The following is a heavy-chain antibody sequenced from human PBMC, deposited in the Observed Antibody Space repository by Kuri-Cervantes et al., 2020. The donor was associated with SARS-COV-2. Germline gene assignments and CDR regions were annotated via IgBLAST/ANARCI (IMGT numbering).Heavy chain of an antibody. CDR3: AKLALWTGDHNGKFDC. CDR2: ISSSGSYI. V-gene: IGHV3-21*01. D-gene: IGHD3/OR15-3a*01. CDR1: GFTFSTYS. Sequence: GESLNISCEAFGFTFSTYSMNWDRQAPGKGLQWVTSISSSGSYIHYADAVRGRFTISRDNAKDSVYLQMNSLRADDTAVYYCAKLALWTGDHNGKFDCWGQGTLVTVSS. J-gene: IGHJ4*02.